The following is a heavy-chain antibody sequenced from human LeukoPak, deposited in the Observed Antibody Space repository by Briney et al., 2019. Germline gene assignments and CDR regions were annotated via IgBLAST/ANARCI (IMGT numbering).Heavy chain of an antibody. CDR3: ARAFLGYFDY. V-gene: IGHV3-74*01. D-gene: IGHD3-16*01. CDR2: INSDGSNT. Sequence: GGSLRLSCAAPGFTFNSYWMHWVRQAPGKGLVWVSRINSDGSNTDYADSVKGRFTISRDNAKNTLFLQMNSLRAEDTAEYYCARAFLGYFDYWGQGTLVTVSS. J-gene: IGHJ4*02. CDR1: GFTFNSYW.